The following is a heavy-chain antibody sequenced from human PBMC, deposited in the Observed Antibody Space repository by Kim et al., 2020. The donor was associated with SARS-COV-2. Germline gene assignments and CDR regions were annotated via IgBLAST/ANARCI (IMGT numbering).Heavy chain of an antibody. D-gene: IGHD6-19*01. CDR2: ISYDGSNK. CDR3: AKQDSSQWLAEGYAFDI. CDR1: GFTFSSYG. Sequence: GGSLRLSCAASGFTFSSYGMHWVRQAPGKGLEWVAVISYDGSNKYYADSVKGRFTISRDNSKNTLYLQMNSLRAEDTAVYYCAKQDSSQWLAEGYAFDIWGQGTMVTVSS. V-gene: IGHV3-30*18. J-gene: IGHJ3*02.